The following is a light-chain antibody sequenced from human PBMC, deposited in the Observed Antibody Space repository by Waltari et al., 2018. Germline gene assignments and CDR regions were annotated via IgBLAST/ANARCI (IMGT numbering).Light chain of an antibody. CDR3: QHYLRLPVT. CDR1: QSVSRA. CDR2: GAS. Sequence: EIVLTQSPGTLSLSLGERATVSCRTSQSVSRALAWYQQKPGQAPRLLIYGASTRATGIPDRFSGSGSGTDFSRTISRLGPDDFAVYYCQHYLRLPVTFGQGTTVEI. J-gene: IGKJ1*01. V-gene: IGKV3-20*01.